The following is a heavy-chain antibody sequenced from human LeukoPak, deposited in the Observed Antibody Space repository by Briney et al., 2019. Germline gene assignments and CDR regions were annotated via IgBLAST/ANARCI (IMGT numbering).Heavy chain of an antibody. CDR2: VTGDGVNT. CDR3: ARGTVTAPDY. CDR1: GFTFNTYA. J-gene: IGHJ4*02. Sequence: GGSLRLSCAASGFTFNTYAMSWVRQAPGKGLECVSIVTGDGVNTYYIDSVKGRFTISRDNSKNMLYLQMNSLRAEDTAVYSCARGTVTAPDYWGQGTLVTVSS. V-gene: IGHV3-23*01. D-gene: IGHD4-17*01.